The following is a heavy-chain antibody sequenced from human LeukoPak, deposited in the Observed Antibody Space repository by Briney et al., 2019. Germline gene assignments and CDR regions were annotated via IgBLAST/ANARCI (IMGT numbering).Heavy chain of an antibody. CDR2: IYSGGST. CDR3: ARDKPVAAADY. D-gene: IGHD6-13*01. V-gene: IGHV3-66*01. CDR1: GFTVSSNY. Sequence: GGSLRLSCAASGFTVSSNYMSWVRQAPGKGLEWVSVIYSGGSTYYADSVKGRFTISRDNSKNTLYLQMNSLRAEDTAVYYCARDKPVAAADYWGQGTLVTVSS. J-gene: IGHJ4*02.